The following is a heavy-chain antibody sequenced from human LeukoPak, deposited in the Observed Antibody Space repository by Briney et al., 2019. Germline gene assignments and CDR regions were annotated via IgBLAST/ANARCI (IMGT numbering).Heavy chain of an antibody. Sequence: PGGSLRLSCAASGFTFSSYAMSWVRQAPGKGLEWVSAISGSGGSTYYADSVKGRFTISRDNSKNTLYLQMNRLRAEDTAVYYCAKVPRRCSGGSCYVGSRWFDPWGQGTLVTVSS. J-gene: IGHJ5*02. V-gene: IGHV3-23*01. D-gene: IGHD2-15*01. CDR1: GFTFSSYA. CDR3: AKVPRRCSGGSCYVGSRWFDP. CDR2: ISGSGGST.